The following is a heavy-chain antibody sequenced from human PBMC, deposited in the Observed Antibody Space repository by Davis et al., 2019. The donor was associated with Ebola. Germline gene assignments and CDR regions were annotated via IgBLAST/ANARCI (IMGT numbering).Heavy chain of an antibody. CDR2: ISAYNGNT. CDR1: GSTFSSYA. Sequence: AASVKVSCKASGSTFSSYAISWVRQAPGQGLEWMGWISAYNGNTNYAQKLQGRVTMTTDTSTSTAYMELRSLRSEDTAVYYCAREKNVLRFLEWGGYGMDVWGQGTTVTVSS. CDR3: AREKNVLRFLEWGGYGMDV. V-gene: IGHV1-18*01. J-gene: IGHJ6*02. D-gene: IGHD3-3*01.